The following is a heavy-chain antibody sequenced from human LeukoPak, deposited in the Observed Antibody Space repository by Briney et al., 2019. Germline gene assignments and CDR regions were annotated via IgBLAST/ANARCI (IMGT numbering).Heavy chain of an antibody. CDR3: ARRSISLSDWFDP. CDR1: GGSISSSSYY. J-gene: IGHJ5*02. D-gene: IGHD3-3*01. CDR2: IYCSGST. V-gene: IGHV4-39*01. Sequence: SETLSLTCTVSGGSISSSSYYWGWIRQPPGKGLEWIGSIYCSGSTYYNPSLKSRVTISVDTSKNQFSLKLSSVTAADTAVYYCARRSISLSDWFDPWGQGTLVTVSS.